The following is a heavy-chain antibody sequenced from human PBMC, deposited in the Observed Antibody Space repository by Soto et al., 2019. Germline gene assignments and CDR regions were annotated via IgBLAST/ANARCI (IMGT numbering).Heavy chain of an antibody. CDR2: IYHSGST. V-gene: IGHV4-30-2*01. Sequence: SETLSLTCAVSGGSISSGGYSWSWIRQPPGKGLEWIGYIYHSGSTYYNPSLKSRVTISVDRSKNQFSLKLSSVAAADTAVYYCASENYDILTGYRDYWGQGTLVTVSS. CDR1: GGSISSGGYS. D-gene: IGHD3-9*01. CDR3: ASENYDILTGYRDY. J-gene: IGHJ4*02.